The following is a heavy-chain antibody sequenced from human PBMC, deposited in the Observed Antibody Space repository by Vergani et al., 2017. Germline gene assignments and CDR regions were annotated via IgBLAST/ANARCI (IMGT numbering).Heavy chain of an antibody. CDR2: INHSGST. V-gene: IGHV4-34*01. Sequence: QVQLQQWGAGLLKPSETLSLTCAVYGGSFSGYSWSGIRQPPGKGLGWIGEINHSGSTNYNPSLKRRVTISGDTAKNQFSLKLSSVTAADTAGYYCARGQWFGFWGQGTLVTVSS. CDR3: ARGQWFGF. CDR1: GGSFSGYS. J-gene: IGHJ5*01.